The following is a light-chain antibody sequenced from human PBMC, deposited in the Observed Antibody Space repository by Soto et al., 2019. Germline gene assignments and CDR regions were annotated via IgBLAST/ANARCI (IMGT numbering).Light chain of an antibody. CDR3: QQYGSPPRT. V-gene: IGKV3-20*01. J-gene: IGKJ1*01. CDR1: QTVSSNS. CDR2: DAS. Sequence: EIVLTQSPGTLSLSPGERATLSCRASQTVSSNSLAWYLQKPGQAPRLVIYDASRRATGIPDRFSGSGSGTDFTLTISSLESEGFAVYYCQQYGSPPRTFGQGTKVDIK.